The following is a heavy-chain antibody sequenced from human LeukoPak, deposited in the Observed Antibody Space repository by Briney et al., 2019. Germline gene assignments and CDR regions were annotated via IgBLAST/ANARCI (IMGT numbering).Heavy chain of an antibody. CDR1: YYTFTNYG. V-gene: IGHV1-18*01. CDR2: ISAYNGNT. J-gene: IGHJ4*02. Sequence: ASVKVSCKASYYTFTNYGITWVRQAPGQGLEWMGWISAYNGNTFYAQNLQGRVTMTTDTSTSTAYMELRSLRSDDTAVYYCARDRVSATVPSDYWGQGTLVTVSS. D-gene: IGHD4-17*01. CDR3: ARDRVSATVPSDY.